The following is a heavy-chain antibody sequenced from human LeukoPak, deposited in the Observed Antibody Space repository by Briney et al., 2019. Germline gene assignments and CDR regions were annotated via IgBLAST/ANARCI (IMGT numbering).Heavy chain of an antibody. D-gene: IGHD2-21*02. V-gene: IGHV3-23*01. CDR3: AKDRDVVVTAIGGYFDY. CDR1: GFTVSSNY. CDR2: ISGSGGST. Sequence: GGSLRLSCAASGFTVSSNYMSWVRQAPGKGLEWVSSISGSGGSTYYADSVKGRFTISRDNSKNTLYLQMNSLRAEDTAVYYCAKDRDVVVTAIGGYFDYWGQGTLVTVSS. J-gene: IGHJ4*02.